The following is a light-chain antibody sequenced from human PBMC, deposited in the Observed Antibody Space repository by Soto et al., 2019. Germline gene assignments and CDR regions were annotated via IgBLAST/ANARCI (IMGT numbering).Light chain of an antibody. CDR1: QNVLYSSNNKNY. CDR2: WAS. J-gene: IGKJ2*01. Sequence: DIVMTQSPDSLAVSLGERTTINCKSSQNVLYSSNNKNYLAWYQQKPGQPPKLLLYWASTRESGVPDRFSGSGSGTDFTLSISNLQAEDVAVYYCQHYYSTPYTFGQGTKLEIK. CDR3: QHYYSTPYT. V-gene: IGKV4-1*01.